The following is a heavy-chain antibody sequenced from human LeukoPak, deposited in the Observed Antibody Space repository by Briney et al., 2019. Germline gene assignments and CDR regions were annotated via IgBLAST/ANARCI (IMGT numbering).Heavy chain of an antibody. CDR1: GGSISSYY. V-gene: IGHV4-59*01. J-gene: IGHJ3*02. Sequence: SETLSLTCIVSGGSISSYYWSWIRQPPGKGLEWIGYIYNNGNTNHNPSLKSRVAMSVETSKNQFSLKLSSVTAADTAVYYCARDFAFDIWGQGTMVTVSS. CDR3: ARDFAFDI. CDR2: IYNNGNT.